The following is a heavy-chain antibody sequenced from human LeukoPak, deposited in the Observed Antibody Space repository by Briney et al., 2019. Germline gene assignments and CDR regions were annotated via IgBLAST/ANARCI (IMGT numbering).Heavy chain of an antibody. D-gene: IGHD3-3*01. V-gene: IGHV4-59*11. CDR3: ARAVGYDFWSGYSHYYMDV. CDR1: GGSISSHY. CDR2: IYYSGST. Sequence: SETLSLTCTVSGGSISSHYWSWIRQPPGKGLEWIGYIYYSGSTNYNPSLKSRVTISVDTSKNQFSLKLSSVTAADTAVYYCARAVGYDFWSGYSHYYMDVWGKGTTVTVSS. J-gene: IGHJ6*03.